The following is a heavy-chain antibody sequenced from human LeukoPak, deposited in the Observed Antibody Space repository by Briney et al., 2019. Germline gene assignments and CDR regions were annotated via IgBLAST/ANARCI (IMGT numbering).Heavy chain of an antibody. CDR3: ARDLGVATTPDN. Sequence: ASGTVSCKASGYTFTDYYMYWVRQAPGQGLEWMGWINPESGATYLVQNLRGRVTMTWDTSIRTAYMELHRLRSDDTAVYYCARDLGVATTPDNWGQGTLVT. D-gene: IGHD5-12*01. V-gene: IGHV1-2*02. CDR2: INPESGAT. J-gene: IGHJ1*01. CDR1: GYTFTDYY.